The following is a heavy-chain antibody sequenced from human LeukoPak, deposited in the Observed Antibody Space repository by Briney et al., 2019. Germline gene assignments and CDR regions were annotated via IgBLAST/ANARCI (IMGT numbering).Heavy chain of an antibody. CDR3: ARDDYYYYVMDV. V-gene: IGHV1-18*01. Sequence: ASVKVSCKASGYTFTSYGSTGVRQAPGQGRQGMGWISAYNGNTNYAQNLQGRVTMTTDTSTSTAYMELRSLRSDDTAVYYCARDDYYYYVMDVWGQGTTVTVSS. CDR1: GYTFTSYG. CDR2: ISAYNGNT. J-gene: IGHJ6*02.